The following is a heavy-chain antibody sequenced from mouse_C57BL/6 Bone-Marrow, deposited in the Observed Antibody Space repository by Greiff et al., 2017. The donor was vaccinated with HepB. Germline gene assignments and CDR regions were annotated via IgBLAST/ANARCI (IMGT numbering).Heavy chain of an antibody. V-gene: IGHV1-53*01. D-gene: IGHD2-4*01. CDR1: GYTFTSYW. Sequence: QVQLQQPGTELVKPGASVKLSCKASGYTFTSYWMHWVKQRPGQGLEWIGNINPSNGGTNYNEKFKSKATLTVDKSSSTAYMQLSSLTSEDSAVYYCARAPYDYDGYYFDDWGQGTTLTVSS. CDR2: INPSNGGT. J-gene: IGHJ2*01. CDR3: ARAPYDYDGYYFDD.